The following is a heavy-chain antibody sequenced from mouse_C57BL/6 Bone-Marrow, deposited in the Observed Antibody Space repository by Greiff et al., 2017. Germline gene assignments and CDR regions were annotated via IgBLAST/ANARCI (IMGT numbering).Heavy chain of an antibody. CDR3: ARKGSAMDY. CDR2: ISGGGGNT. J-gene: IGHJ4*01. V-gene: IGHV5-9*01. CDR1: GFTFSSYT. D-gene: IGHD3-3*01. Sequence: DVQLVESGGGLVKPGGSLKLSCAASGFTFSSYTMSWVRQTPEKRLEWVATISGGGGNTYYPDSVKGRFTISRDNAKNTLYLQMSSLRSEDTALYYCARKGSAMDYWGQGTSVTVSS.